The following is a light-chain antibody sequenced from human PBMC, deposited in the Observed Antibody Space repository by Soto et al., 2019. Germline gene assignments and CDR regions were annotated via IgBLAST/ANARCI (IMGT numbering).Light chain of an antibody. CDR3: QQFDGSLWT. CDR2: DAS. J-gene: IGKJ1*01. Sequence: IGLTQSPGTLSLSQGERATLSCRASESVTSTHLAWYQQKPGQAPRLLIYDASTRATGIPDRFSGSGSGTDFTLTISRLEPEDFAVYCCQQFDGSLWTFGPGTKLDIK. V-gene: IGKV3-20*01. CDR1: ESVTSTH.